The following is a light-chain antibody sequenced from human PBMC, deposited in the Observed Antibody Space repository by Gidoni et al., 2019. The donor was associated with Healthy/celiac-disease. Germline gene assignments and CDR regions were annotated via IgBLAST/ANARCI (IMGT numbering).Light chain of an antibody. V-gene: IGLV2-14*03. J-gene: IGLJ2*01. Sequence: QSALTQPAPGSGSPGQASTISCTGTSSDAGGYNYVSWYQQHPGNAPKLMIDAVSNGPSGVSNRFSGSKSGNTASLTISGLQAEDEADYYCSSYTSSSTPHVVFGGGTKLTVL. CDR2: AVS. CDR3: SSYTSSSTPHVV. CDR1: SSDAGGYNY.